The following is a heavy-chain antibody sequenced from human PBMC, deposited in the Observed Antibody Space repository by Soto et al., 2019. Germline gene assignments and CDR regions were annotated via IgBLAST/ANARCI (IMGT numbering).Heavy chain of an antibody. J-gene: IGHJ6*01. V-gene: IGHV3-48*02. D-gene: IGHD3-22*01. CDR3: ARPSGYXDTSGYYGAFXXXGMDV. CDR2: ISSSSSTI. CDR1: GFSFSTYX. Sequence: GGSLRLSCAASGFSFSTYXXXWVRQAPGKGLEWISYISSSSSTIYYSDSVKGRFTISRDNAENSLYLQMNSLQDVDTAVYYCARPSGYXDTSGYYGAFXXXGMDVXXXGTTVXXSX.